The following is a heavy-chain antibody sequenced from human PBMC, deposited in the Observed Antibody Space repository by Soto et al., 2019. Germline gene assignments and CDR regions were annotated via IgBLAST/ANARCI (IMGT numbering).Heavy chain of an antibody. CDR2: INPSGGST. CDR3: ARDRAMGATVYYFDY. Sequence: ASVKVSCKASGYTFTSYYMHWVRQAPGQGLEWMGIINPSGGSTNYAQKFQGRVTMTRDTSTRTVYMERSSLRSEDTAVYYCARDRAMGATVYYFDYWGQGTLVTVSS. CDR1: GYTFTSYY. V-gene: IGHV1-46*01. D-gene: IGHD1-26*01. J-gene: IGHJ4*02.